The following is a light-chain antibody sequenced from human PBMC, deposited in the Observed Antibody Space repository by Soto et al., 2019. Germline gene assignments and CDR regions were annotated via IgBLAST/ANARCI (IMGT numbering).Light chain of an antibody. J-gene: IGKJ5*01. CDR2: SAS. Sequence: DIQMTQSPSAQSASVGDTVTITCRASQNIRSHLNWYQQKPGKAPELLIYSASRLQSGVPSRFGGSGSGTDFTLTISDLQPEDFATYYCQQSYTTPPITFGLGTRLETK. V-gene: IGKV1-39*01. CDR3: QQSYTTPPIT. CDR1: QNIRSH.